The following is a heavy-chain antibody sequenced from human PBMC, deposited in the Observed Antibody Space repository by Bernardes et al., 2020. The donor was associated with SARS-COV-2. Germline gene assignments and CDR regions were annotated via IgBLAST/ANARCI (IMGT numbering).Heavy chain of an antibody. CDR1: GYTFTGYY. J-gene: IGHJ2*01. Sequence: ASVKVSCKASGYTFTGYYMHWVRQAPGQGLEWMGRINPNSGGTNYAQKFQGRVTMTRDTSISTAYMELSRLRSDDTAVYYCAVLGYCSSTSPHVDWYFDLWGRGTLVTVSS. V-gene: IGHV1-2*06. CDR2: INPNSGGT. D-gene: IGHD2-2*01. CDR3: AVLGYCSSTSPHVDWYFDL.